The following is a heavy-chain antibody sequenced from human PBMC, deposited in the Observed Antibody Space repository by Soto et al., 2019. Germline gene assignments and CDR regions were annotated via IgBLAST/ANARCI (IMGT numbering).Heavy chain of an antibody. Sequence: EVQLVESGGGLVQPGGSLRLSCAASGFTFSNYAMHWVRQAPGKGLEYVSAISSHGDSTYYANSVKGRFTISRDNSKNTLYLQMGSPRTEDMAVYYCARRDGYTSDYWGQGTLVTVSS. CDR1: GFTFSNYA. V-gene: IGHV3-64*01. CDR3: ARRDGYTSDY. J-gene: IGHJ4*02. CDR2: ISSHGDST. D-gene: IGHD5-12*01.